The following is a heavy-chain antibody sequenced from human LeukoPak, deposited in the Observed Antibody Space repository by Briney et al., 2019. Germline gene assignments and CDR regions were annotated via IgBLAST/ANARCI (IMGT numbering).Heavy chain of an antibody. Sequence: GGSLRLSCTASGFNFSDCDMNWLRQAPGKGLEWVSSISYRTSHIYYAASVKGRFTISRDNAKNSLYLQMDSLRAEDTAVYFCGRAFPPLRTAAAGDYWGQGTLVTVSS. CDR1: GFNFSDCD. CDR2: ISYRTSHI. V-gene: IGHV3-21*01. D-gene: IGHD6-13*01. CDR3: GRAFPPLRTAAAGDY. J-gene: IGHJ4*02.